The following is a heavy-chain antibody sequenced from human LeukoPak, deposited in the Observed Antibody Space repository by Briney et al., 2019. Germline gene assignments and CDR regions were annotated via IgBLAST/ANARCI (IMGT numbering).Heavy chain of an antibody. V-gene: IGHV3-30*04. CDR1: GFTFSSYA. J-gene: IGHJ4*02. CDR3: ARDPKGVDPKFDYGDY. D-gene: IGHD3-10*01. CDR2: ISYDGSNK. Sequence: PGGSLRLSCAASGFTFSSYAMHWVRQAPGKGLEWVAVISYDGSNKYYADSVKGRFTISRDNSKNTLYLQMNSLRAEDTAVYYCARDPKGVDPKFDYGDYWGQGTLVTVSS.